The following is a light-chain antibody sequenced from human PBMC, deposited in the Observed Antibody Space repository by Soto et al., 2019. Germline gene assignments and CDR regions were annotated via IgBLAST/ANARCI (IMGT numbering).Light chain of an antibody. V-gene: IGKV1-5*03. CDR2: KAS. CDR3: QQYNSFPWT. J-gene: IGKJ1*01. Sequence: IQLTQSPSSLSASVGYRVTITCRASQSISSYLTWYQQKPGKAPKLLIYKASNLESGVPSRFSGSGSGTEFTLTISSLQPDDFAAYYCQQYNSFPWTFGQGTKVDIK. CDR1: QSISSY.